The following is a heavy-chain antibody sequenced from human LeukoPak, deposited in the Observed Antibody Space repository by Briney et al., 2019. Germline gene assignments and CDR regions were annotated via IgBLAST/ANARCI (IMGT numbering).Heavy chain of an antibody. V-gene: IGHV4-59*08. J-gene: IGHJ4*02. CDR3: ARAVAGPLLGY. Sequence: SETLSLTCTVSGGSISSYYWSWIRQPPGKGLEWIGYIYYSGSTNYNPSLKSRVTISVDTSKNQFSLKLSSVTAADTAVYYCARAVAGPLLGYWGQRTLVTVSS. CDR2: IYYSGST. CDR1: GGSISSYY. D-gene: IGHD6-19*01.